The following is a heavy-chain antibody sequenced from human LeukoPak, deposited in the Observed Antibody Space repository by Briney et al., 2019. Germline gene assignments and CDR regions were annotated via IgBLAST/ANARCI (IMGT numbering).Heavy chain of an antibody. CDR1: GDTFTGYY. J-gene: IGHJ3*02. CDR3: ARDSSYYGSGIDAFDI. D-gene: IGHD3-10*01. CDR2: INPNSGGT. Sequence: ASVKVSCKASGDTFTGYYMHWVRQAPGQGLEWMGWINPNSGGTNYAQKFQGRVTMTRDTSISTAYMELSRLRSDDTAVYYCARDSSYYGSGIDAFDIWGQGTMVTVSS. V-gene: IGHV1-2*02.